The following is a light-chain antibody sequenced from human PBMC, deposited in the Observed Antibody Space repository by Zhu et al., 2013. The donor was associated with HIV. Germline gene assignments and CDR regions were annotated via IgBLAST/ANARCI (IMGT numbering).Light chain of an antibody. V-gene: IGLV2-14*01. CDR3: SSYTSSSTQV. CDR1: SSDVGGHNY. CDR2: EVT. Sequence: QSALTQPASVSGSPGQSITISCTGTSSDVGGHNYVSWYQQYPGKAPKLIIYEVTNRPSGVSNRFSGSKSGNTASLTISGLQAEDEADYYCSSYTSSSTQVFGTGTKVTVL. J-gene: IGLJ1*01.